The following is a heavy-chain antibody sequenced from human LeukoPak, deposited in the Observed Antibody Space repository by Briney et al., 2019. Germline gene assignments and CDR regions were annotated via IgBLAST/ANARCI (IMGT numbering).Heavy chain of an antibody. J-gene: IGHJ6*03. Sequence: SETLSLTCTVSGGSISSYYWSWIRQPAGKGLEWIGRIYTSGSTNYHPSPKSRVTMSVDTSKNQFSLKLSSVTAADTAVYYCARDILAYGSGSAYYYYYYMDVWGKGTTVTISS. D-gene: IGHD3-10*01. CDR3: ARDILAYGSGSAYYYYYYMDV. CDR2: IYTSGST. V-gene: IGHV4-4*07. CDR1: GGSISSYY.